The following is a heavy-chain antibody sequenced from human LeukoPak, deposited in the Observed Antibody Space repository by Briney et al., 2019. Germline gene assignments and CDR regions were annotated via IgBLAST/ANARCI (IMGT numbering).Heavy chain of an antibody. CDR3: ARDAPGEAAAGRYWFDP. J-gene: IGHJ5*02. V-gene: IGHV4-34*01. CDR1: GSSFTGYY. D-gene: IGHD6-13*01. Sequence: KPSETLSLTCSVSGSSFTGYYWTWIRQTPGKGLEWIGENNNSGGITYNPSLNSRVTISVDASKNQFSLKLSSVTAADTAVYYCARDAPGEAAAGRYWFDPWGQGTLVTVSS. CDR2: NNNSGGI.